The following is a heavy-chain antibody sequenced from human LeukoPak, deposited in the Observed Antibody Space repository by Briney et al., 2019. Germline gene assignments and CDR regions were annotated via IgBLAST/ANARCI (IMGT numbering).Heavy chain of an antibody. Sequence: GGSLRLSCAASGLMFSSYAMSWVRQAPGKGLEWVSSISSSGGNTYYADSVKGRFTISRDNSKNTLYLQMNSLRAEDTAVYYCAKDRPTWPIDYWGQGTLVTVSS. CDR1: GLMFSSYA. V-gene: IGHV3-23*01. J-gene: IGHJ4*02. CDR2: ISSSGGNT. D-gene: IGHD5-12*01. CDR3: AKDRPTWPIDY.